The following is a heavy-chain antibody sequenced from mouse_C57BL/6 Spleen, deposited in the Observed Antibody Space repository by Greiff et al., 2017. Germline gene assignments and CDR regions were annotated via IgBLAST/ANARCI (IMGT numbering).Heavy chain of an antibody. CDR2: IRNKANGYST. Sequence: EVKVVESGGGLVQPGGSLSLSCAASGFTFTDYYMSWVRQPPGKELEWLGFIRNKANGYSTEYSASVKGRFTISSENSQSILYLHMHALRAEDSATYCCARSRTYAMDYWGQGTSVTVSS. V-gene: IGHV7-3*01. J-gene: IGHJ4*01. CDR3: ARSRTYAMDY. CDR1: GFTFTDYY.